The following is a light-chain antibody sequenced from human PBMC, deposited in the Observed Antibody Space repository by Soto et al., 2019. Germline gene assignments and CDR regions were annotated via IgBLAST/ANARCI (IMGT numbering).Light chain of an antibody. CDR3: CSYAGSSSFRVL. CDR1: NSDVGTYNY. CDR2: DVT. Sequence: QSALTQPRSVSGSPGQSVTISCTGTNSDVGTYNYVSWYQEHPGKAPKLIIYDVTKRPSGVPDRFSGSTSGNTASLIISGLQAADEAEYYCCCCSYAGSSSFRVLFGGGTQLTVL. J-gene: IGLJ2*01. V-gene: IGLV2-11*01.